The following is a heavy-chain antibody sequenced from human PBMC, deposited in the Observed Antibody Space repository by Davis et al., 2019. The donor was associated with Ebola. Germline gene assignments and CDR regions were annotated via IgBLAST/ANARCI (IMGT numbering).Heavy chain of an antibody. CDR3: ARERRYDILTGYFDY. V-gene: IGHV3-7*01. CDR2: IKQDGSEK. Sequence: GESLKISCAASGFTFSSYAMSWVRQAPGKGLEWVANIKQDGSEKYYVDSVKGRFTISRDNAKNSLYLQMNSLRAEDTAVYYCARERRYDILTGYFDYWGQGTLVTVSS. CDR1: GFTFSSYA. D-gene: IGHD3-9*01. J-gene: IGHJ4*02.